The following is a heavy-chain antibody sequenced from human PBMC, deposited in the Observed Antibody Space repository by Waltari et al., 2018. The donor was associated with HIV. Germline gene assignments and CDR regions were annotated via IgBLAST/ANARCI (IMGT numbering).Heavy chain of an antibody. D-gene: IGHD1-26*01. Sequence: QVQLQESGPRLVKPSQTLSLTCTVSGDPITYGGFYWSWIRQRPGKGLEWIGYIYYSGSTNYNPSLKSRVTRSSATSKNRFSLNLTSVTVADTAVYYCAREGWYSGSYLADFWGQGILVTVSS. J-gene: IGHJ4*02. CDR2: IYYSGST. CDR3: AREGWYSGSYLADF. CDR1: GDPITYGGFY. V-gene: IGHV4-31*03.